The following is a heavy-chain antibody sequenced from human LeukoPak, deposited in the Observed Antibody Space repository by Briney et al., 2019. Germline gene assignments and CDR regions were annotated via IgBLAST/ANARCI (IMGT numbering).Heavy chain of an antibody. D-gene: IGHD2-21*01. CDR1: GFTFSSYG. J-gene: IGHJ4*02. CDR3: ARDQHREFDY. Sequence: GSLRLSCAASGFTFSSYGMHWVRQAPGKGLEWVSVIYSGGSTYYADSVKGRFTISRDNSKNTLYLQMNSLRAEDTAVYYCARDQHREFDYWGQGTLVTVSS. V-gene: IGHV3-NL1*01. CDR2: IYSGGST.